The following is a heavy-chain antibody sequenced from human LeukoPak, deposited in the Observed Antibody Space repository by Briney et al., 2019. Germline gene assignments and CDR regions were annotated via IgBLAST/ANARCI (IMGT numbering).Heavy chain of an antibody. D-gene: IGHD4-11*01. J-gene: IGHJ4*02. V-gene: IGHV4-59*01. CDR1: GGSLSGYW. Sequence: SETLSLTCTVSGGSLSGYWWSWIRQPPGKGLEWIGYIYYSGSTNYNPSLKSRVTISVDTSKNQFSLKLSSVTAADTAVYYCARVVDYSFDYWGQGTLVTVSS. CDR3: ARVVDYSFDY. CDR2: IYYSGST.